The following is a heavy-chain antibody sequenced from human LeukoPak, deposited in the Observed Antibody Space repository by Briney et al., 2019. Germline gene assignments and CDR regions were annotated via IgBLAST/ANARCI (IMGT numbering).Heavy chain of an antibody. J-gene: IGHJ4*02. Sequence: SLRLSCAASGFTFDDYAMHWVRQAPGKGLEWVSGISWNSGSIGYADSVKGRFTISRDDAKNSLYLQMNSLRAEDTALYYCAKGHYDSSGYPLFDYWGQGTLVTVSS. CDR3: AKGHYDSSGYPLFDY. CDR2: ISWNSGSI. V-gene: IGHV3-9*01. D-gene: IGHD3-22*01. CDR1: GFTFDDYA.